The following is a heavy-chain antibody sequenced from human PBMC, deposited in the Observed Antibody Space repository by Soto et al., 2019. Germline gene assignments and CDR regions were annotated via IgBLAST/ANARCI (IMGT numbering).Heavy chain of an antibody. V-gene: IGHV4-39*01. D-gene: IGHD3-9*01. CDR1: GGSISSSSYY. Sequence: SETLSLTCTVSGGSISSSSYYWGWTRQPPGKGLEWIGSIYYSGSTYYNPSLKSRVTISVDTSKNQFSLKLSSVTAADTAVYYCASVRYFNWFDPWGQGTLVTVSS. CDR2: IYYSGST. J-gene: IGHJ5*02. CDR3: ASVRYFNWFDP.